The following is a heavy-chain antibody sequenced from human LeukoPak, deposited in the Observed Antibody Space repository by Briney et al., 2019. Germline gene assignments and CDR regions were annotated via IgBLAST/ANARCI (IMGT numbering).Heavy chain of an antibody. J-gene: IGHJ3*02. CDR2: IFHSGST. Sequence: SETLSLTCTVSGGSISSSNYYWGWIRQPPGKGLEWIGYIFHSGSTYYNPSLKSRVTISLDRSKNQFSLRLSSVTAADTAVYYCARDRTASAFDIWGQGTMVTVSS. V-gene: IGHV4-39*07. CDR3: ARDRTASAFDI. CDR1: GGSISSSNYY.